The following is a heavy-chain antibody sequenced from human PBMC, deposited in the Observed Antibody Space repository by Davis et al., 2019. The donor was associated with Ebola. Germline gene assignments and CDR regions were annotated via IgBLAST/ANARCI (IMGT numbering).Heavy chain of an antibody. Sequence: ASVKVSCKASGYTFTSYGISWVRQAPGQGLEWMGWISAYNGNTNYAQKLQGRVTMTTDTSTSTAYMELSSLTSEDTAVYYCARSRGWLFLYGMDVWGQGTTVTVSS. V-gene: IGHV1-18*01. J-gene: IGHJ6*02. CDR2: ISAYNGNT. D-gene: IGHD3-9*01. CDR1: GYTFTSYG. CDR3: ARSRGWLFLYGMDV.